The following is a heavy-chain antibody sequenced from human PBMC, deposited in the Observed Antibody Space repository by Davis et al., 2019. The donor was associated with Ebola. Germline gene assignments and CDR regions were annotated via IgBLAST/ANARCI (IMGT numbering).Heavy chain of an antibody. Sequence: GESLKISCVASGFTFTTSTMHWVRQVPGKGLVWVSRMNEDGSRIDYVDSVRGRFTISRDSAKNMVFLQMNSLRAEDTAVYHCIRGFTGEEDSWGQGTLVTVSS. D-gene: IGHD7-27*01. CDR2: MNEDGSRI. CDR1: GFTFTTST. V-gene: IGHV3-74*01. J-gene: IGHJ4*02. CDR3: IRGFTGEEDS.